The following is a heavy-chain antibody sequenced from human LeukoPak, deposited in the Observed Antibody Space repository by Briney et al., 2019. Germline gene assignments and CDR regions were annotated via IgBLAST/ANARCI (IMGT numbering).Heavy chain of an antibody. J-gene: IGHJ4*02. V-gene: IGHV3-15*01. D-gene: IGHD5-24*01. CDR1: GFTFSNAW. CDR2: IKSKTDGGTT. CDR3: TIEMATADFDY. Sequence: GGSLRHSCAASGFTFSNAWMSWVRQAPGKGLEWVGRIKSKTDGGTTDYAAPVKGRFTISRDDSKNTLYLQMNSLKTEDTAVYYCTIEMATADFDYWGQGTLVTVSS.